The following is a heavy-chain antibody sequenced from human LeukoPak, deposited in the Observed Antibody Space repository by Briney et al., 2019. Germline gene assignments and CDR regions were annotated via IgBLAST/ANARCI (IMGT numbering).Heavy chain of an antibody. CDR1: GFTFSSYW. Sequence: PGGSLRLSCAASGFTFSSYWMSWVRQAPGKGLEWVANIKEDGTTKHYVDSVKGRFTISRDNAKRSLYLQMNSLRAEDTALYYCARGPSTVVTTRWGQGTLVAVSS. D-gene: IGHD2-21*02. CDR3: ARGPSTVVTTR. V-gene: IGHV3-7*01. J-gene: IGHJ4*02. CDR2: IKEDGTTK.